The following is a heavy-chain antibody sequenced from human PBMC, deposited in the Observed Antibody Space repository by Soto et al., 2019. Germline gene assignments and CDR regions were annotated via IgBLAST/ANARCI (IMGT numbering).Heavy chain of an antibody. CDR3: ARAVARGVKTIYYYYGMDV. Sequence: ASVKVSCKASGYTFTSYDINWVRQATGQGLEWMGWMNPNSGNTGYAQKFQGRVTMTRNTSISTAYMELSSLRSEDTAVYYCARAVARGVKTIYYYYGMDVWGQGTTVTVPS. V-gene: IGHV1-8*01. J-gene: IGHJ6*02. D-gene: IGHD3-10*01. CDR1: GYTFTSYD. CDR2: MNPNSGNT.